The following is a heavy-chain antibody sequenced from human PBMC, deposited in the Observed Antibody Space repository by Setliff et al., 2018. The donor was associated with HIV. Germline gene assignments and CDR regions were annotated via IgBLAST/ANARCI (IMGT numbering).Heavy chain of an antibody. CDR1: GGSFSAHY. CDR3: ARGRSRGTIFGVVTNPFDY. V-gene: IGHV4-34*01. Sequence: PSETLSLTCVVYGGSFSAHYWNWIRQPPGKGLEWVGEIKHGGSTNYNPSLKSRVTISVDTSKNQFSLKLSSVTAADTAVYYCARGRSRGTIFGVVTNPFDYWGQGTLVTVSS. J-gene: IGHJ4*02. D-gene: IGHD3-3*01. CDR2: IKHGGST.